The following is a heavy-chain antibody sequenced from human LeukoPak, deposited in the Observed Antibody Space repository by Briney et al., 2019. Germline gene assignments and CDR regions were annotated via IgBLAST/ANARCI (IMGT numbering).Heavy chain of an antibody. J-gene: IGHJ4*02. V-gene: IGHV3-23*01. CDR2: ISGSGGST. Sequence: GGSLRLSCAASGFTFSSYAMSWVRQAPGKGLEWVSAISGSGGSTYYADSVKGRFTISRDNAKNSLYLQMNSLRAEDMSLYYCAKGTGYDFWSGYYTFDYWGQGTLVTVSS. CDR3: AKGTGYDFWSGYYTFDY. D-gene: IGHD3-3*01. CDR1: GFTFSSYA.